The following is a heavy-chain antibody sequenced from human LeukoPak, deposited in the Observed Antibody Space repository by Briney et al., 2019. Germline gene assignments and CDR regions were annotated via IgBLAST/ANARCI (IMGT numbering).Heavy chain of an antibody. V-gene: IGHV4-38-2*02. CDR2: INHSGTT. D-gene: IGHD6-13*01. J-gene: IGHJ4*02. CDR1: GYSISSGYY. CDR3: VREPIAAAGY. Sequence: PSETLSLTCTVSGYSISSGYYWGWIRPSPGKGLEWIGSINHSGTTYYNPSLKSRVTISVDTSKNHFSLKLSSVTAADTAVYYCVREPIAAAGYWGQGTLVTVSS.